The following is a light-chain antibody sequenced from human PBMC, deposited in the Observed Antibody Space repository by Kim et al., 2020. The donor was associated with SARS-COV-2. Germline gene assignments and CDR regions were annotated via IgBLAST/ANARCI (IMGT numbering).Light chain of an antibody. V-gene: IGKV3-11*01. Sequence: EIVLTQSPATLSLSPGERATLSCRASPSVSSYLAWYQQKPGQAPRLLIHDASNRATGIPARFSGSGSGTDFTLTISSLEPEDFAVYYCQQRSNWPRGTFGQGTKLEI. CDR2: DAS. J-gene: IGKJ2*01. CDR3: QQRSNWPRGT. CDR1: PSVSSY.